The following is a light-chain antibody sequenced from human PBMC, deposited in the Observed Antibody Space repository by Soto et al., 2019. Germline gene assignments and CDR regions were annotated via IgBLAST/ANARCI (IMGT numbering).Light chain of an antibody. CDR2: DVS. CDR3: QQYDSLSIT. CDR1: QDISNY. V-gene: IGKV1-33*01. Sequence: DIRMTQSPSSLSASVGDRVTITCQASQDISNYLNWYQQKPGKAPKLLIYDVSNLERGVPSRFSGSGSGTDFTFTISSLQPEDIATYYCQQYDSLSITFGQGTRLEIK. J-gene: IGKJ5*01.